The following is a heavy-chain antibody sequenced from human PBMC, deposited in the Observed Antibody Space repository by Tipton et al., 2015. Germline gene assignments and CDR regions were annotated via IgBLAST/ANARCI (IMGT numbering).Heavy chain of an antibody. D-gene: IGHD2-8*01. V-gene: IGHV4-59*11. J-gene: IGHJ4*02. CDR3: ARERCTNGVCPLDY. CDR2: ISFSGRT. CDR1: GVSISTHS. Sequence: TLSLTCTISGVSISTHSWSWLRQPPGKGLEWISYISFSGRTNYNPSLTGRVTMSVDTSKNQFSLNLSSVTAADTAVYYCARERCTNGVCPLDYWGQGTLVTVSS.